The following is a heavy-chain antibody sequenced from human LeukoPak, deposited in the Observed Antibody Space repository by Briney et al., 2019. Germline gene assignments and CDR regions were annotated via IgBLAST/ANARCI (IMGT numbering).Heavy chain of an antibody. J-gene: IGHJ4*02. D-gene: IGHD1-26*01. CDR2: INWNGGST. V-gene: IGHV3-20*04. CDR3: ARDRGSYYVGAFDY. Sequence: GGSLRLSCAASGFTFYDYGMSWVRQAPGKGREWVSGINWNGGSTGYADSVKGRFTISRDNAKNSLYLQMNSLRAEDTALYYCARDRGSYYVGAFDYWGQGTLVTVSS. CDR1: GFTFYDYG.